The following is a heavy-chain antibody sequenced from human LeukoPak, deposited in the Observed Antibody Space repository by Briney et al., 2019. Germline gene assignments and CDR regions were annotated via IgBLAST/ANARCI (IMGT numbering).Heavy chain of an antibody. D-gene: IGHD1-14*01. CDR2: ITASGTHK. Sequence: GGSLSLSCIVSGFTFNSFAMSWIRQAPGQGLEWVGAITASGTHKYNADAVTGRSTISRDNSKNIVFLEMNSLRVGDTALYYCTNAETGSANYYCPDVDVWGQGTAVIVSS. CDR1: GFTFNSFA. J-gene: IGHJ6*02. CDR3: TNAETGSANYYCPDVDV. V-gene: IGHV3-23*01.